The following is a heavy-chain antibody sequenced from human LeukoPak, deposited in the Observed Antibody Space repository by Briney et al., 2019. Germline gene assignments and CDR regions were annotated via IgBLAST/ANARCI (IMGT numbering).Heavy chain of an antibody. CDR3: ARGYSGTYRIDY. CDR2: INSDGSST. D-gene: IGHD1-26*01. Sequence: GGSLRLSCAASGFTFSSYWMHWVRQAPGKGLVWVSRINSDGSSTSYADSVKGRFTISRDNAKNTLSLQMDRLRADDTAVYYCARGYSGTYRIDYWGQGTLVTVSS. J-gene: IGHJ4*02. CDR1: GFTFSSYW. V-gene: IGHV3-74*01.